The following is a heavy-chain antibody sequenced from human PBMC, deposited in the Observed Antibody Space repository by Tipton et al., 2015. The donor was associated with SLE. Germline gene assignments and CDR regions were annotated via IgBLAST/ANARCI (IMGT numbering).Heavy chain of an antibody. CDR1: GDSMRSSMTTYY. D-gene: IGHD1-7*01. CDR3: AKKKGGTMEDY. J-gene: IGHJ4*02. V-gene: IGHV4-39*07. CDR2: IYNSGST. Sequence: GLVKPSETLSLTCTVSGDSMRSSMTTYYWSWIRQPPGKGLEWTGTIYNSGSTQYNPSLKSRLTISIDTSKNQLSLQLTSVTAADTAVYYCAKKKGGTMEDYWGQGTLVTVSS.